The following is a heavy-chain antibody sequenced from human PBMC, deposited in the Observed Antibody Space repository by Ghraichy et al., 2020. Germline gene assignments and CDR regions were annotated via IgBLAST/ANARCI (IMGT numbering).Heavy chain of an antibody. J-gene: IGHJ4*02. CDR2: IRVSSISGSGAST. Sequence: GSLRLSCAASGFTFSNYAMSWVRQAPGRGLEWVSSIRVSSISGSGASTFYADSVKGRFTISRDNSKNTVYLQMNSLRAEDTAVYYCVRDSPTKGDYWGQGTRVTVSS. CDR3: VRDSPTKGDY. CDR1: GFTFSNYA. V-gene: IGHV3-23*01. D-gene: IGHD5-24*01.